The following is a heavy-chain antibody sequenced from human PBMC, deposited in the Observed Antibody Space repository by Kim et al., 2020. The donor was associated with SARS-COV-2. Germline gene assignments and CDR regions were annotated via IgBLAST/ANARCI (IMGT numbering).Heavy chain of an antibody. Sequence: AQKLQGRGTMTRDTSTSTVYMELSSLRSEDTAVYYCARVSGGSCCPFVDYWGQGTLVTVSS. D-gene: IGHD2-15*01. J-gene: IGHJ4*02. CDR3: ARVSGGSCCPFVDY. V-gene: IGHV1-46*01.